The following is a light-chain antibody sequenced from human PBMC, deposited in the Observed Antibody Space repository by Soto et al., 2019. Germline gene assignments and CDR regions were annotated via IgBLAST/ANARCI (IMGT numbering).Light chain of an antibody. CDR2: AAS. CDR1: QGISSY. J-gene: IGKJ1*01. Sequence: DIQLTQSPSFLSASVGDRVTITCRASQGISSYLAWYQQKPGKAPKLLIYAASTLQSGVPSRLSGSGSGTEFTLTISSLQPEDFATYYCQQHNSYPRTFGQGTKVEIK. V-gene: IGKV1-9*01. CDR3: QQHNSYPRT.